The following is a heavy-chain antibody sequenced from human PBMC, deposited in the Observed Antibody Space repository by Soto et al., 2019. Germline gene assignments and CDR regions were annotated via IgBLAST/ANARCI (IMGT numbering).Heavy chain of an antibody. D-gene: IGHD3-10*01. J-gene: IGHJ6*02. Sequence: ASVKVSCKASGYTFTSYGISWVRQAPGQGLEWMGRTSAYNGNTNYAQKLQGRVTMATDTSTSTAYMELRSLRSDDTAVYYCARDCGTVLWFEPKLGYYYGMDVWGQGTTVTVSS. V-gene: IGHV1-18*01. CDR2: TSAYNGNT. CDR3: ARDCGTVLWFEPKLGYYYGMDV. CDR1: GYTFTSYG.